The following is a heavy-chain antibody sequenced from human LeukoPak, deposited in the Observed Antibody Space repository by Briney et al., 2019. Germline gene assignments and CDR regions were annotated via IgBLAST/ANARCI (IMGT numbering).Heavy chain of an antibody. Sequence: ASVKVSCKTSGYTFTSYAMNWVRQAPGQGLEWMGWINTNTGNPTYAQGFTGRFVFSLDTSVSTAYLQISSLKAEDTAVYYCARVMAAAGPIRTYHYYYMDVWGKGTTVTVSS. V-gene: IGHV7-4-1*02. CDR1: GYTFTSYA. J-gene: IGHJ6*03. CDR2: INTNTGNP. D-gene: IGHD6-13*01. CDR3: ARVMAAAGPIRTYHYYYMDV.